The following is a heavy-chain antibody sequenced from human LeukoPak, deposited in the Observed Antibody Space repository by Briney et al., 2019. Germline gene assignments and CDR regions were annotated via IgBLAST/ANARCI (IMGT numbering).Heavy chain of an antibody. V-gene: IGHV4-59*08. CDR2: IYYSGST. CDR3: ARHRYGDLVGDY. D-gene: IGHD4-17*01. Sequence: SETLSLTCTVSGGSISSYYWSWIRQPPGKGLEWIGYIYYSGSTNYNPSLKSRVTISVDTSKNQFSLKLSSVTAADTAVYYCARHRYGDLVGDYWGQGTLVTVSS. J-gene: IGHJ4*02. CDR1: GGSISSYY.